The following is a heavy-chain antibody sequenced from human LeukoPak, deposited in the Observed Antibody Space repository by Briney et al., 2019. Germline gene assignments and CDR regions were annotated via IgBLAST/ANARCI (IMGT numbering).Heavy chain of an antibody. J-gene: IGHJ4*02. D-gene: IGHD3-3*01. CDR3: ARGAIFGVVIKRMGDCYDY. V-gene: IGHV4-4*07. CDR1: GGSISSYY. CDR2: IYTSGST. Sequence: SETLSLTCTVSGGSISSYYWSWIRQPAGKGLEWIGRIYTSGSTNYNPSLKSRVTMSVDTSKNQFSLKLSSVTAADTAVYYCARGAIFGVVIKRMGDCYDYWGQGTLVTVSS.